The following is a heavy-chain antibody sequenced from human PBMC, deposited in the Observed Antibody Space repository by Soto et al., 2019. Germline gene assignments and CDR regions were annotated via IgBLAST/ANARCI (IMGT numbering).Heavy chain of an antibody. Sequence: SETLSLTCTVSGGSISSGGYYWSWIRQHPGKGLEWIGYIYYSGSTYYNPSLKSRVTISVDTSKNQFSLKLSSVTAADTAVYYCARVGYSGYDYDWFDPWGQGTLVTVSS. J-gene: IGHJ5*02. V-gene: IGHV4-31*03. CDR3: ARVGYSGYDYDWFDP. CDR1: GGSISSGGYY. CDR2: IYYSGST. D-gene: IGHD5-12*01.